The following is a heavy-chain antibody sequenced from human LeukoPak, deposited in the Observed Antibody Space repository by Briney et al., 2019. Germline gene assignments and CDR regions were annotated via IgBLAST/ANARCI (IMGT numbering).Heavy chain of an antibody. CDR1: GGSISSGDYY. CDR3: ARVDPIQLWFYYFDY. V-gene: IGHV4-30-4*08. J-gene: IGHJ4*02. CDR2: IYYSGST. Sequence: SETLSLTCTVSGGSISSGDYYWSWIRQPPGKGLEWIGYIYYSGSTYYNPSLKSRVTISVDTSKNQFSLKLSSVTAADTAVYYCARVDPIQLWFYYFDYWGQGTLVTVSS. D-gene: IGHD5-18*01.